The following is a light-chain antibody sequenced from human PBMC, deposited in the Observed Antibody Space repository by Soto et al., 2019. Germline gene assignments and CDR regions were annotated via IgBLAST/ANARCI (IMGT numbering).Light chain of an antibody. CDR1: QSFSSS. CDR3: QQYDNLPPWT. V-gene: IGKV3-11*01. CDR2: DAS. J-gene: IGKJ1*01. Sequence: ELVLTQSPATLSLSPGERATLSCRASQSFSSSLAWYQQKPGQAPRLLIDDASNRATGIPARFSGSGSGTDFTLTINSLEPEDFAVYFCQQYDNLPPWTFGQGTKVEVK.